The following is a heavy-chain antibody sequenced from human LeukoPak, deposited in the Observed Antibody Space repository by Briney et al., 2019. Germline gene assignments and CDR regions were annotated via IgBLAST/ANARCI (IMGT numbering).Heavy chain of an antibody. Sequence: ASVKVSCKASGGVFTTYAISWVRQAPGQGLEWMGGIIPIFGTANYAQKFQGRVTITADKSTSTAYMELSSLRSEDTAVYYCAILTGRPTPYFDYWGQGTLVTVSS. CDR1: GGVFTTYA. J-gene: IGHJ4*02. CDR3: AILTGRPTPYFDY. D-gene: IGHD3-9*01. CDR2: IIPIFGTA. V-gene: IGHV1-69*06.